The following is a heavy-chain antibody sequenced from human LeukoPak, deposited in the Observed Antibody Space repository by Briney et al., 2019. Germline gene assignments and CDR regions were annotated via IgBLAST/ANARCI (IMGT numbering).Heavy chain of an antibody. CDR2: INQSGTT. J-gene: IGHJ4*02. CDR1: GGSFSDYY. V-gene: IGHV4-34*01. D-gene: IGHD3-10*01. Sequence: SETLSLTCAVYGGSFSDYYWNWLRQPPGKGLEWIGEINQSGTTNYNPSLKSRLTISLDTSKNHFFLKLTSATAADTALYYCAGGATPGVFWGQGILVTVSA. CDR3: AGGATPGVF.